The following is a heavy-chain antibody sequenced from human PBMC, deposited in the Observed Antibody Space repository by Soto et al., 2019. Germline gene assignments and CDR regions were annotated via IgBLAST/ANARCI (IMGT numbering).Heavy chain of an antibody. J-gene: IGHJ6*02. CDR2: LYHIGST. V-gene: IGHV4-38-2*01. CDR1: GYSISSGNY. Sequence: SSETLSLTCAVSGYSISSGNYWAWIRQPPGRGLEWIGSLYHIGSTHYNTSLKSRVTISVDTSKNHFSLELSSVTAADTAIYYCRSSTSCYDESCVDVWGQGTMVTGS. D-gene: IGHD2-2*01. CDR3: RSSTSCYDESCVDV.